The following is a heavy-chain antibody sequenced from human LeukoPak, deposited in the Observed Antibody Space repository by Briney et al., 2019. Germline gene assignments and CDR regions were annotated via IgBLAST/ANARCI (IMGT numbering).Heavy chain of an antibody. V-gene: IGHV3-7*03. D-gene: IGHD2-8*01. CDR2: IKQDGSDK. J-gene: IGHJ4*02. CDR3: AKWPEGAMDYFDY. Sequence: GGSLRLSCAASGFIFSNYWMSWVRQAPGKGLEWVANIKQDGSDKYYVDSVKGRFTISRDNSKNTLYLEMSSLRVEDTAIYYCAKWPEGAMDYFDYWGQGTLVTVSS. CDR1: GFIFSNYW.